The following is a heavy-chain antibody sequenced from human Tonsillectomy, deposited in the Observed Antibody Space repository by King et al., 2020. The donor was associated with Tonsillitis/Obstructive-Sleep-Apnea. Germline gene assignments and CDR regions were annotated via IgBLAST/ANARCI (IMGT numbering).Heavy chain of an antibody. CDR1: GDSVSSNSAA. J-gene: IGHJ3*02. Sequence: VQLQQSGPGLVKPSQTLSLTCAISGDSVSSNSAAWNWIRQSPSRGLEWLGRTYYRSKWYNDYALSVKSRITINPDTSKHQFSLQLNSVTPEDTAVYYCAREPDCSSTSCYVGAFDIWGQGTMVTVSS. D-gene: IGHD2-2*01. CDR3: AREPDCSSTSCYVGAFDI. V-gene: IGHV6-1*01. CDR2: TYYRSKWYN.